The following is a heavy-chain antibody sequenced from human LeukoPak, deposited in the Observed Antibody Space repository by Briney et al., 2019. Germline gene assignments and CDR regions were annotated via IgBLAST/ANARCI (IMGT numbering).Heavy chain of an antibody. Sequence: PSETLSLTCIVSGGYIITSDHYWGWIRQPPGKGLEWIGSIYYTGSKSTNPFFKSRVTVSVDTSKNQFSLNLTSVTAAETAVYYCARERYYYGGKTWFDPWGQGTLVTVSS. CDR1: GGYIITSDHY. CDR3: ARERYYYGGKTWFDP. J-gene: IGHJ5*02. D-gene: IGHD4-23*01. CDR2: IYYTGSK. V-gene: IGHV4-39*07.